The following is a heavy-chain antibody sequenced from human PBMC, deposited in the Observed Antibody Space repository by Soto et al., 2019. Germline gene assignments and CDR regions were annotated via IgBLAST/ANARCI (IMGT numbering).Heavy chain of an antibody. Sequence: SETLSLTCAVSSGSISSSNWWSWVRQPPGKGLEWIGEIYHSGSTNYNPSLKSRVTISVDKSKNQFSLKLSSVTAADTAVYYWAKDTYTSGWYDFDYWGQGTLVTVSS. V-gene: IGHV4-4*02. CDR3: AKDTYTSGWYDFDY. CDR2: IYHSGST. CDR1: SGSISSSNW. D-gene: IGHD6-19*01. J-gene: IGHJ4*02.